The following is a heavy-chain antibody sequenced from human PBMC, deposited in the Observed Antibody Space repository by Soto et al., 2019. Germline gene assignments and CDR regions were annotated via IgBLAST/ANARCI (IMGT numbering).Heavy chain of an antibody. CDR3: AGQAAAGPAFDY. J-gene: IGHJ4*02. Sequence: SVKVSCKASGGTFSSYAISWVRQAPGQGLEWMGGIIPIFGTANYAQKFQGRVTITADESTSTAYMELSSLRSEDTAVYYCAGQAAAGPAFDYWGQGTLVTVSS. CDR2: IIPIFGTA. D-gene: IGHD6-13*01. CDR1: GGTFSSYA. V-gene: IGHV1-69*13.